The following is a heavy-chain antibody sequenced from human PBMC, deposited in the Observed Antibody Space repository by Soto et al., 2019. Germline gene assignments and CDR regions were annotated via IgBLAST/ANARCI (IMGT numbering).Heavy chain of an antibody. D-gene: IGHD3-3*01. CDR1: GFTVRSYG. CDR2: IKSDGTTA. V-gene: IGHV3-33*03. CDR3: ANPRSSLEWPPFDP. Sequence: QVKLVESGGGVVQPGRSRRLSCVTSGFTVRSYGMHWVRQSPGKGLEWVAVIKSDGTTADYIESVKGRFVISRDNSKKTVYLQMNNLRPEDTGIYYCANPRSSLEWPPFDPWGQGTLVTVSS. J-gene: IGHJ5*02.